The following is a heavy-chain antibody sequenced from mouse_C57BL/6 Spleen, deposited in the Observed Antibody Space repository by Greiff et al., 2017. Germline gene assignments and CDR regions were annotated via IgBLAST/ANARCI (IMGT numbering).Heavy chain of an antibody. V-gene: IGHV5-17*01. Sequence: EVQLVESGGGLVKPGGSLKLSCAASGFTFSDYGMHWVRQAPEQGLEWVAYISSGSSTTYYADTVKGRFTISRDNANNTLFLQITSLRSEDTAMYYCARDDYGSSYNWFAYWGQGTLVTVSA. D-gene: IGHD1-1*01. J-gene: IGHJ3*01. CDR2: ISSGSSTT. CDR1: GFTFSDYG. CDR3: ARDDYGSSYNWFAY.